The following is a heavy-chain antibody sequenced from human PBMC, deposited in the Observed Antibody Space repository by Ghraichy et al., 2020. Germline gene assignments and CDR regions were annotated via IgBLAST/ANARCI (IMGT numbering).Heavy chain of an antibody. CDR2: ISGSGGST. V-gene: IGHV3-23*01. D-gene: IGHD3-10*01. J-gene: IGHJ6*02. Sequence: GGSLRLSCAASGLAFSRYAIRSVRHALGQGLEWVSAISGSGGSTYYADSVKGRFTISRDNSKNTLYLQMNSLRAEDTAVYYCAKVLWFGLYYYYGMDVWGQGTTVTVSS. CDR3: AKVLWFGLYYYYGMDV. CDR1: GLAFSRYA.